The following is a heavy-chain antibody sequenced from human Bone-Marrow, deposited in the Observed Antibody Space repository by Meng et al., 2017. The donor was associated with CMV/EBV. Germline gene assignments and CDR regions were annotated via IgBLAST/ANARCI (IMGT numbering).Heavy chain of an antibody. CDR1: GFTFSSYG. J-gene: IGHJ3*02. CDR3: ARGVPAAIQSDAFDI. CDR2: IWYDGSNK. V-gene: IGHV3-30*19. D-gene: IGHD2-2*01. Sequence: GESLKISCAASGFTFSSYGMHWVRQAPGKGLEWVAVIWYDGSNKYYADSVKGRFTISRDNSKNTLYLQMNSLRAEDTAVYYCARGVPAAIQSDAFDIWGQGTMVTV.